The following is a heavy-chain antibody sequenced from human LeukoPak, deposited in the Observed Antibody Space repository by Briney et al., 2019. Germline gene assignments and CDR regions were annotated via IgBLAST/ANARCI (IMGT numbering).Heavy chain of an antibody. CDR2: IIPIFGTA. D-gene: IGHD3-10*01. J-gene: IGHJ4*02. CDR1: GGTFSSYA. CDR3: ARETTRVRGVMVFDY. Sequence: SVKVSCKASGGTFSSYAISWVRQAPGQGLEWMGGIIPIFGTANYAQKFQGRVTITTDESTSTAYMELSSLRSEDTAVYYCARETTRVRGVMVFDYWGQGTLVTVSS. V-gene: IGHV1-69*05.